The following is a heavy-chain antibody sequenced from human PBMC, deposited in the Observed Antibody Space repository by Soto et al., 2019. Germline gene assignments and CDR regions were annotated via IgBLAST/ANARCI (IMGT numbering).Heavy chain of an antibody. CDR3: ARHLDYYDSSGYYDY. CDR2: IYYSGTT. CDR1: GGSISSSTSY. Sequence: SETLSLTCNVSGGSISSSTSYWVWIRQPPGKGLEWIGSIYYSGTTYYNPSLKSRLSMSVDTSKNQFSLNLSSVTAADTAVYYRARHLDYYDSSGYYDYWDQGTLVTVSS. J-gene: IGHJ4*02. V-gene: IGHV4-39*01. D-gene: IGHD3-22*01.